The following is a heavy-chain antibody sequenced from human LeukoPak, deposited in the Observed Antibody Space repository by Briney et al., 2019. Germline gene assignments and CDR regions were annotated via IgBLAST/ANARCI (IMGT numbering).Heavy chain of an antibody. CDR1: GGSISIYY. D-gene: IGHD3-22*01. J-gene: IGHJ4*02. CDR3: ATYYDTGGYKLNY. CDR2: VYNSGNT. V-gene: IGHV4-59*12. Sequence: AETLSLTCTVSGGSISIYYWSWVRQPPGKGLEWMGYVYNSGNTDYNPSLKSRVTISADTSKNQFSLKLTSVTAADTAVYYCATYYDTGGYKLNYWGQGTLVTVSS.